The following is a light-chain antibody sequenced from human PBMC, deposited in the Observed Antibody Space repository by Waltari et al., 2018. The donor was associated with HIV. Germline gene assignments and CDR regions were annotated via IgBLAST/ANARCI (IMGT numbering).Light chain of an antibody. CDR1: NIAGRK. CDR3: CSYGGSLTPYV. CDR2: DDS. Sequence: YVLTQPPSVSVAPGQTARITCGGDNIAGRKVHWYQRRPGQAPALVVFDDSDRPSGVPDRFSGSKSGSTASLTISGLQAEDEADYYCCSYGGSLTPYVFGTGTEVTVL. J-gene: IGLJ1*01. V-gene: IGLV3-21*02.